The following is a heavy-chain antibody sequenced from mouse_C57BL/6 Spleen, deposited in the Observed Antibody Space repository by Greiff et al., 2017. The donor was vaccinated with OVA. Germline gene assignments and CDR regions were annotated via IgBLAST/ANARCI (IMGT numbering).Heavy chain of an antibody. CDR1: GYTFTDYN. J-gene: IGHJ4*01. V-gene: IGHV1-19*01. CDR2: INPYNGGT. CDR3: AATVVRYAMDY. Sequence: VQLKESGPELVKPGASVKIPCKASGYTFTDYNMDWVKQSHGKSLEWIGVINPYNGGTSYNQKFKGKATLTVDKSSSTAYMELNSLTSEDSAVYYCAATVVRYAMDYWGQGTSVTVSS. D-gene: IGHD1-1*01.